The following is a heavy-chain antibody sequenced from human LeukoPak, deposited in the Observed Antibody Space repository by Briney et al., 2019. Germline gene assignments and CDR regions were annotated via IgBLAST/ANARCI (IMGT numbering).Heavy chain of an antibody. J-gene: IGHJ4*02. CDR1: GFTFTNSA. CDR2: IVVGSGNT. CDR3: AADLPYSNYGPLDY. D-gene: IGHD4-11*01. Sequence: ASVKVSCKASGFTFTNSAVQWVRQARGQRLEWIGWIVVGSGNTSYAQKFQERVTITGDMSTNTAYLELSSLRSEDTAVYYCAADLPYSNYGPLDYWGQGTLVTVSS. V-gene: IGHV1-58*01.